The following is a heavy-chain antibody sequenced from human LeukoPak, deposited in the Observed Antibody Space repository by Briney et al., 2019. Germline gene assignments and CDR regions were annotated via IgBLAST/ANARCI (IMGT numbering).Heavy chain of an antibody. CDR2: IKQDGSEK. D-gene: IGHD2-15*01. Sequence: GPLRLSCAASGFTFSSYWMSWVRQAPGKGLEWAANIKQDGSEKYYVDSVKGRFTISRDNAKNSLYLQMNSLRAEDTAVYYCARYYCSGGSCYSLESYYYYMDVWGKGTTVTVSS. V-gene: IGHV3-7*01. CDR3: ARYYCSGGSCYSLESYYYYMDV. CDR1: GFTFSSYW. J-gene: IGHJ6*03.